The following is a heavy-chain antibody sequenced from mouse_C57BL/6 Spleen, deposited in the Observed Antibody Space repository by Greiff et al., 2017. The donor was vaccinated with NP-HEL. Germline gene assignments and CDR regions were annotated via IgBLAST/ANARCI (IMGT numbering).Heavy chain of an antibody. J-gene: IGHJ2*01. CDR1: GYAFSSSW. CDR2: IYPGDGDT. V-gene: IGHV1-82*01. Sequence: QVQLQQSGPELVKPGASVKISCKASGYAFSSSWMNWVKQRPGKGLEWIGRIYPGDGDTNYNGKFKGKATLTADKSSSTAYMQLSSLTSEDSAVYFCARSYPVYFDYWGQGTTLTVSS. CDR3: ARSYPVYFDY.